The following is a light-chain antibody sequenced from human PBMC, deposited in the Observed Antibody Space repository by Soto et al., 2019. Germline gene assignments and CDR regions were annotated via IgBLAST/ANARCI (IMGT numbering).Light chain of an antibody. J-gene: IGKJ1*01. V-gene: IGKV1-5*03. CDR3: QHYNSYSEA. Sequence: DIQITQSPSTRSGSVGDGVTITFRASQTISSWLAWYQQKPGKAPKLLIYKASTLKSGVPSRFSGSGSGTEFTLTISSLQPDDFATYYCQHYNSYSEAFGQGTKVDIK. CDR1: QTISSW. CDR2: KAS.